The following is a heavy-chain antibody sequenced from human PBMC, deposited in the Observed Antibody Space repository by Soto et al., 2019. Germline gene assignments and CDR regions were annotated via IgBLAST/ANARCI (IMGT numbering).Heavy chain of an antibody. CDR1: GFTFSGYW. CDR2: INSDGSST. CDR3: TRSSPYDY. V-gene: IGHV3-74*01. Sequence: LSLTCAASGFTFSGYWMHWVRQAPGKGLVWVSRINSDGSSTSYADSVKGRFTISRDNAKDTLYLQMNSLRAEDTAMYYCTRSSPYDYWGQGTLVTVSS. J-gene: IGHJ4*02.